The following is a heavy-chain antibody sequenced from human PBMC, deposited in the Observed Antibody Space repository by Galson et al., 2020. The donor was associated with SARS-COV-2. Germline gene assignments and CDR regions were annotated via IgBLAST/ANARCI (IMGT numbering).Heavy chain of an antibody. J-gene: IGHJ6*02. D-gene: IGHD2-2*01. CDR2: ITYDGSNK. CDR1: GLTIRTYG. CDR3: AKERVLLAVPRLGGLDV. V-gene: IGHV3-30*18. Sequence: GGYLRLSCAVSGLTIRTYGMHWLRQAPGQGLEWLAVITYDGSNKYYIDSVKGRFTVYRDNSKRTLYLQMNSLRAEDTAVYYCAKERVLLAVPRLGGLDVWGQGTTVTVSS.